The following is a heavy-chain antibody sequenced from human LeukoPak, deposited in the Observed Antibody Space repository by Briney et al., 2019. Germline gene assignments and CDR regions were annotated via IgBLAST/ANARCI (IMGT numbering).Heavy chain of an antibody. J-gene: IGHJ4*02. Sequence: GGSLRLSCTASKFTFSHYGMQWVRQAPGEGLEWVAVISSDGSIKVYADSVKGRFTLSRDNSINTVDLQMNSLRAEDTAVYYCVKEYHSRGFGAYFDYWDQGTLVTVSS. CDR3: VKEYHSRGFGAYFDY. D-gene: IGHD3-3*01. CDR1: KFTFSHYG. V-gene: IGHV3-30*18. CDR2: ISSDGSIK.